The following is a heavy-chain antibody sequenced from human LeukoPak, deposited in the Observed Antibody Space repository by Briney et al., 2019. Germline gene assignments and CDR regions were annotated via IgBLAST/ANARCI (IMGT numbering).Heavy chain of an antibody. J-gene: IGHJ6*03. V-gene: IGHV3-21*04. CDR3: AKAPADTLQLVKYYMDV. D-gene: IGHD6-6*01. Sequence: GGSLRLSCAASGFTFSSYSINWVRQAPGKGLEWVSCVSSTSSFIYYADSVKGRFIISRDNAKNSLYLQMNSLRAEDTAVYYCAKAPADTLQLVKYYMDVWGKGTTVTVSS. CDR1: GFTFSSYS. CDR2: VSSTSSFI.